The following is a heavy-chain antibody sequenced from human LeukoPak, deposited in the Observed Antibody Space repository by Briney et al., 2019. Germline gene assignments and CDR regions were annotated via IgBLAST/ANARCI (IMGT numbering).Heavy chain of an antibody. J-gene: IGHJ5*02. CDR1: DVSIKNYY. CDR3: ARQAVIIPTGMEGPWFDP. V-gene: IGHV4-59*08. D-gene: IGHD2/OR15-2a*01. CDR2: IYYAGSS. Sequence: PSEALSLTCTVSDVSIKNYYWSWIRPPPGQGLEWIANIYYAGSSNYNPSLKSRVSVSIDASKNQLSLKLTSVTAADTAIYYCARQAVIIPTGMEGPWFDPWGQGTLVAVSS.